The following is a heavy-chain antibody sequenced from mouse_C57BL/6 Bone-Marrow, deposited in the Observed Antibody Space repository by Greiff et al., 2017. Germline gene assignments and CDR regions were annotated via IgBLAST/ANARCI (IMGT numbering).Heavy chain of an antibody. Sequence: VQLKQSGPELVKPGASVKISCKASGYAFSSSWMNWVKQRPGKGLEWIGRIYPGDGDTNYNGKFKGKATLTADKSSSTAYMQPSSLTSEDSAVYFCHGYWFAYWGQGTLVTVSA. CDR1: GYAFSSSW. V-gene: IGHV1-82*01. CDR2: IYPGDGDT. J-gene: IGHJ3*01. CDR3: HGYWFAY. D-gene: IGHD2-2*01.